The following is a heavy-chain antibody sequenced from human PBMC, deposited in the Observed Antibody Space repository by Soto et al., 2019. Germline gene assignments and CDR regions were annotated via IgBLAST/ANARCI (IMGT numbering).Heavy chain of an antibody. Sequence: GSLRVSAAASGLSVSSNYMGWVRQAPGKGLEWVSVIYSGGSTYYADSVKGRFTISRDNSKNTLYLQMNSLRAEDTDVYYCARDGGHGMDVWGQGTTVTVSS. CDR2: IYSGGST. CDR1: GLSVSSNY. D-gene: IGHD2-15*01. J-gene: IGHJ6*02. V-gene: IGHV3-53*01. CDR3: ARDGGHGMDV.